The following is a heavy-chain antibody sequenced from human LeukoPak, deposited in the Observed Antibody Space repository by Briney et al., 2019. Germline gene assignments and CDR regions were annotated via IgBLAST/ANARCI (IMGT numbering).Heavy chain of an antibody. CDR2: ITSTSDTI. D-gene: IGHD2-21*01. J-gene: IGHJ4*02. CDR1: GFTFSDYS. Sequence: GGSLRLSCEASGFTFSDYSMNWVRQAPGEGLEWLSYITSTSDTIYYADSVKGRFTSSRDNAKNSVYLQMNSLRAEDTAVYYCAKVPVMKPQFYFDYWGQGTLVTVSS. CDR3: AKVPVMKPQFYFDY. V-gene: IGHV3-48*01.